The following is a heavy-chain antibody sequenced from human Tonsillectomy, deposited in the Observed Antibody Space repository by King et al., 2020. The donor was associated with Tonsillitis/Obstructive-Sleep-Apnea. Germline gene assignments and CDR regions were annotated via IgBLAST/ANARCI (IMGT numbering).Heavy chain of an antibody. CDR2: ISFVGNKK. J-gene: IGHJ3*02. D-gene: IGHD3-16*01. CDR1: GFTFSSYS. V-gene: IGHV3-30*17. CDR3: ARERLIRITFGYQDAFDI. Sequence: VQLVESGGGVVQPGGSLRLSCAASGFTFSSYSMHCVRQAPDKGLEWVAMISFVGNKKYYADSVKGRFTVSRDNSKNTLYLQMDSLRAEDTAVYYCARERLIRITFGYQDAFDIWGQGAMVTVS.